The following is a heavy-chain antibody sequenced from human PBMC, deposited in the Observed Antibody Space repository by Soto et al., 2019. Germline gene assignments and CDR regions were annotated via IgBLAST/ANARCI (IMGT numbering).Heavy chain of an antibody. V-gene: IGHV4-34*01. CDR3: ARGFGYYWVY. J-gene: IGHJ4*02. CDR2: INHSGST. Sequence: SETLSLTCAVYGGSFSGYYWSWIRQPPGKGLEWIGEINHSGSTNYNPSLKSRVTISVDTSQKQFYVKLSSGTAADTAVYYCARGFGYYWVYWGQGTLVTVSS. CDR1: GGSFSGYY. D-gene: IGHD3-10*01.